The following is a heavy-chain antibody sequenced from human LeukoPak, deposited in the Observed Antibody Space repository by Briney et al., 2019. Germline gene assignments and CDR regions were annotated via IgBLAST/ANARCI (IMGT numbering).Heavy chain of an antibody. CDR2: ISAYNGNT. D-gene: IGHD3-22*01. CDR1: GYTFTSYG. J-gene: IGHJ4*02. V-gene: IGHV1-18*01. CDR3: ARCPQGKDYYYDSSGYYPVDY. Sequence: GASVKVSCKASGYTFTSYGISWVRQAPGQGLEWMGWISAYNGNTNYAQKLQGRVTMITDTSTSTAYTELRSLRSDDTAVYYCARCPQGKDYYYDSSGYYPVDYWGQGTLVTVSS.